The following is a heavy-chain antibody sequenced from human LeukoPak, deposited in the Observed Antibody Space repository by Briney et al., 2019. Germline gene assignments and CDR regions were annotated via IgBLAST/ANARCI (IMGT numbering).Heavy chain of an antibody. J-gene: IGHJ4*02. CDR1: SFTFSYYH. D-gene: IGHD3-16*02. V-gene: IGHV3-74*01. CDR3: VRYRPAPA. CDR2: INSDGSSN. Sequence: PGGSLTRSCSASSFTFSYYHMLWHGQAPGEGLVWISGINSDGSSNYYGDSVKGRFTISRDNARKTLYLLMSSVRAEDSAIYYCVRYRPAPAWGQGTLVTVAS.